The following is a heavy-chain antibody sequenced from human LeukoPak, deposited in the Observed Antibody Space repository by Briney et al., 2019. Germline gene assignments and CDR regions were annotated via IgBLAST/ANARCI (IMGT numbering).Heavy chain of an antibody. D-gene: IGHD4-17*01. CDR1: GVSFSGYY. CDR3: ARGGVHDYGVDY. J-gene: IGHJ4*02. V-gene: IGHV4-34*01. CDR2: INHSGST. Sequence: SETLSLTCAVYGVSFSGYYWSWIRQPPGKGLEWIGEINHSGSTNYNPSLKSRVTISVDTSKNQFSLKLSSVTAADTAVYYCARGGVHDYGVDYWGQGTLVTVS.